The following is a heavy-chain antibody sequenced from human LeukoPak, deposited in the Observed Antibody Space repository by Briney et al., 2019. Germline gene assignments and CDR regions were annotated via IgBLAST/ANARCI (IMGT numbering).Heavy chain of an antibody. V-gene: IGHV1-18*04. CDR3: ARNPLRPDYDYVWGSHRQEYYFDY. J-gene: IGHJ4*02. Sequence: ASVKVSCKASGYTFTSYGISWVRQAPGQGLEWMGWISAYNGNTNYAQKLQGRVTMTTDTSTSTAYMELRSLRSDDTAVYYCARNPLRPDYDYVWGSHRQEYYFDYWGQGTLVTVSS. CDR2: ISAYNGNT. CDR1: GYTFTSYG. D-gene: IGHD3-16*02.